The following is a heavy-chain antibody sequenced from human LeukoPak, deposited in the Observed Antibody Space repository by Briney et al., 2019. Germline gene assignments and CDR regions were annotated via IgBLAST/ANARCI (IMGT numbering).Heavy chain of an antibody. J-gene: IGHJ3*02. CDR3: ARDLLTLDAFDI. D-gene: IGHD2-15*01. CDR2: IYGSELT. Sequence: GGSLRLSCVASGFSVNSNSMNWVRQAPGKGLEWVSLIYGSELTYYADSVKGRFTTFRDDSKNTLSLQMNSLRAEETAMYYCARDLLTLDAFDIWGQGTTVTVSS. V-gene: IGHV3-66*01. CDR1: GFSVNSNS.